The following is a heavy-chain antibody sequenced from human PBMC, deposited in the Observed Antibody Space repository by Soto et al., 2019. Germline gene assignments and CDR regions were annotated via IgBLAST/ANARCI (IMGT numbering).Heavy chain of an antibody. V-gene: IGHV4-61*01. CDR2: IYRGST. CDR3: SRDQGLGAGYFAL. D-gene: IGHD7-27*01. Sequence: QVQLQESGPGQVKPSETLFLTCTVSGGAVSSGTYYWRWIRQPAGKGLEWMGYIYRGSTNYNPSLESRATISVAPSRAQFSLMLSSVTAADTAVYYCSRDQGLGAGYFALWGRGTLVTVSS. CDR1: GGAVSSGTYY. J-gene: IGHJ2*01.